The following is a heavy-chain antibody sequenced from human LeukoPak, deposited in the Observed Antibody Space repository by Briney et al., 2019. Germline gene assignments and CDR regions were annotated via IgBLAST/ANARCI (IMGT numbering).Heavy chain of an antibody. CDR3: ARESVITPYYFDY. CDR2: INHSGST. J-gene: IGHJ4*02. V-gene: IGHV4-34*01. CDR1: GGSFSGYY. D-gene: IGHD3-10*01. Sequence: PSETLSLTCAVYGGSFSGYYWSWIRQPPGKGLEWIGEINHSGSTNYNPSLKSRVTISVDTSKNQFSLKLSSVTAADTAVYYCARESVITPYYFDYWGQGTLVTVSS.